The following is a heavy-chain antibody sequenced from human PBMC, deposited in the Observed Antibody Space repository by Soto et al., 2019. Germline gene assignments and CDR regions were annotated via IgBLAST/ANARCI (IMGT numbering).Heavy chain of an antibody. CDR2: IYWNDDK. CDR3: AHRRIERLLWFGGYFAY. CDR1: GFSLSTSGVG. V-gene: IGHV2-5*01. Sequence: KSGPTLVNPTQTLTLTCTFSGFSLSTSGVGVGWIRQPPGKALEWLALIYWNDDKRYSPSLKSRLTITKDTSKNQVVLTMTNMDPVDTATYYCAHRRIERLLWFGGYFAYWGQGTLVTVSS. J-gene: IGHJ4*02. D-gene: IGHD3-10*01.